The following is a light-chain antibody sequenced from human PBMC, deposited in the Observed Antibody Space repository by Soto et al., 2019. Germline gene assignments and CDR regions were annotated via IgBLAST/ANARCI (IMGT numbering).Light chain of an antibody. Sequence: QSALTQPASVSGSPGQSITISCTGTSSDVGSYNLVSWYQQHPGKAPKLMIYEGSKRPSGVSNRFSGSKSGNTASLTISGLQAEDEADYYCCSYAGSSTSGVYVFGTGTKLTVL. J-gene: IGLJ1*01. CDR2: EGS. CDR1: SSDVGSYNL. V-gene: IGLV2-23*01. CDR3: CSYAGSSTSGVYV.